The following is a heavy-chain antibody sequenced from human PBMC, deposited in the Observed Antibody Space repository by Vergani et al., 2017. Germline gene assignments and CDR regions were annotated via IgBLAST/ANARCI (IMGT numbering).Heavy chain of an antibody. CDR1: GGSLDIHSQT. J-gene: IGHJ3*02. V-gene: IGHV4-59*10. CDR2: IDVKGNS. Sequence: QVQLQQWGAGLLKPSETLSLTCAVYGGSLDIHSQTWGWIRQPAGAGLEWIGLIDVKGNSNFSPSLESRVTMSADASRGRFSLNLRSVTTSDTSVYYCVIVLHTSYILGAFDIWGQGIKVTDSS. CDR3: VIVLHTSYILGAFDI. D-gene: IGHD2/OR15-2a*01.